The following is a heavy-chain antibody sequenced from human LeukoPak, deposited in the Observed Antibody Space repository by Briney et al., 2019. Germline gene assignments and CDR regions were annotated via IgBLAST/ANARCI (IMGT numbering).Heavy chain of an antibody. V-gene: IGHV4-59*02. CDR3: AGDYASVRFDY. J-gene: IGHJ4*02. D-gene: IGHD2-2*01. CDR2: IYYSGST. Sequence: PGGSLRLSCAASGFTVSNNYMSWVRQAPGKGLEWIGYIYYSGSTKYNPSLESRVTISLDTSKNQFSLKLSSVTAADTAVYYCAGDYASVRFDYWGQGTLVTVSS. CDR1: GFTVSNNY.